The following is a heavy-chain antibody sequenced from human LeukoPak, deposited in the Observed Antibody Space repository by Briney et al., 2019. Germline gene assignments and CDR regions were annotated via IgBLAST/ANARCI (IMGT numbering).Heavy chain of an antibody. D-gene: IGHD3-10*01. CDR3: ARDQETRITMVRGVIYMDV. CDR1: GYTFTGYY. Sequence: ASVKVSCKASGYTFTGYYMHWVRQAPGQGLEWMGLINPNSGGTNYAQKFQGRVTMTRDTSISTAYMELSRLRSDGTAVYYCARDQETRITMVRGVIYMDVWGKGTTVTVSS. J-gene: IGHJ6*03. V-gene: IGHV1-2*02. CDR2: INPNSGGT.